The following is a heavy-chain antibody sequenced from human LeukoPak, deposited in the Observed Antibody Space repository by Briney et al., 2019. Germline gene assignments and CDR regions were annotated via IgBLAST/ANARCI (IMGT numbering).Heavy chain of an antibody. Sequence: GGSLRLSCAASGFTFSSYAMSWVRQAPGKGLEWVSAISGSGGSTYYADSVKGRFTISRDNSKNTLYLQMNSLRAEDTAVYYCAKRLGIAVAGTYDYWGQGTLVTVSS. CDR3: AKRLGIAVAGTYDY. D-gene: IGHD6-19*01. V-gene: IGHV3-23*01. J-gene: IGHJ4*02. CDR2: ISGSGGST. CDR1: GFTFSSYA.